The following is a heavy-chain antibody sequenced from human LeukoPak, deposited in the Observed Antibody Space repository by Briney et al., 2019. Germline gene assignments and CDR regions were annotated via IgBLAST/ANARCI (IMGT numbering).Heavy chain of an antibody. CDR3: ARSALSRYCSSTSCKGYYFDY. V-gene: IGHV1-2*02. CDR1: GYTFTGYY. CDR2: INPNSGGT. D-gene: IGHD2-2*01. Sequence: GASVKVSCKASGYTFTGYYMHWVRQAPGQGLEWIGWINPNSGGTNYAQKFQGRVTMTRDTSISTAYMELSRLRSDDTAVYYRARSALSRYCSSTSCKGYYFDYWGQGTLVTVSS. J-gene: IGHJ4*02.